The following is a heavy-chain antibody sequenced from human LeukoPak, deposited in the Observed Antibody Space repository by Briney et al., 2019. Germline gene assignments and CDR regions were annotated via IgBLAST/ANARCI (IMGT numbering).Heavy chain of an antibody. CDR1: GFIFIDYG. D-gene: IGHD1-1*01. CDR3: ARWGGTRQYYFDY. J-gene: IGHJ4*02. Sequence: PGRSLRLSCAVSGFIFIDYGFHWVRQAPGKGLEWVAVTRFDGSIKQYADSVKGRFTISRDDSKNTLYLQMNSLKSEDTAVYYCARWGGTRQYYFDYWGRENPVTVSS. V-gene: IGHV3-33*01. CDR2: TRFDGSIK.